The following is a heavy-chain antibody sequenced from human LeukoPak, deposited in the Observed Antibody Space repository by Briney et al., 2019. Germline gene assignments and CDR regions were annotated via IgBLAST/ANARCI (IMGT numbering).Heavy chain of an antibody. Sequence: SETLSLTCTVSGGSVSSHYWSWIWQSPVKGLEWIGDISNSGSTSYNPSLKSRVTISIDTSKNQFSLKLSSVTAADTAVYYCARLGYCSSTSCPREGTSYYYYYMDVWGKGTTVTVSS. V-gene: IGHV4-59*02. J-gene: IGHJ6*03. CDR3: ARLGYCSSTSCPREGTSYYYYYMDV. CDR1: GGSVSSHY. D-gene: IGHD2-2*01. CDR2: ISNSGST.